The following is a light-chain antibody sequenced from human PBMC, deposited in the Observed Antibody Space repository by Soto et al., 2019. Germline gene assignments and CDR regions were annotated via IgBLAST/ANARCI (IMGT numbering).Light chain of an antibody. CDR3: FLVCSGGVV. J-gene: IGLJ2*01. CDR1: TGAVTSGHY. Sequence: QTVVTQEPSLTVSPGGTVTLTFGSSTGAVTSGHYPYWFQQKPGQAPRTLIYDTSNKHSWTPARFSGSLLGGKAALTLSGAQPEEEAEYYCFLVCSGGVVFGGGTKLTVL. CDR2: DTS. V-gene: IGLV7-46*01.